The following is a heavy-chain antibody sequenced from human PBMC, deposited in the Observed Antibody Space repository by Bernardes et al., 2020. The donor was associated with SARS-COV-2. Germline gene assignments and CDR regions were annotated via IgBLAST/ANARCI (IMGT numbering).Heavy chain of an antibody. CDR1: GGSISISTYY. D-gene: IGHD1-26*01. CDR2: IFYSGST. J-gene: IGHJ4*01. V-gene: IGHV4-39*01. CDR3: ARRDVMDATAAFDV. Sequence: SETLSLTCTVSGGSISISTYYWGWIRQPPGRGLEWIGSIFYSGSTDYSPSLRSRVTISVDTSKNQFSLKRSSVTAADSATYYCARRDVMDATAAFDVWGQGVLVTVSS.